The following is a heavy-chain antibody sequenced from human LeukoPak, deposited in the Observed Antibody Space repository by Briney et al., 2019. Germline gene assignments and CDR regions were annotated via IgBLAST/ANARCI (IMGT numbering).Heavy chain of an antibody. CDR1: GFTFSSYA. V-gene: IGHV3-23*01. D-gene: IGHD1-26*01. Sequence: GGSLRLSCAASGFTFSSYAMSWVCQAPGKGLEWVSTISYSGGSTYYADSVKGRFAISRDSSKNTLYLRMNGLRGEDTAVYYCAKDDGGSPPDAFDIWGQGTLVTVSS. CDR3: AKDDGGSPPDAFDI. CDR2: ISYSGGST. J-gene: IGHJ3*02.